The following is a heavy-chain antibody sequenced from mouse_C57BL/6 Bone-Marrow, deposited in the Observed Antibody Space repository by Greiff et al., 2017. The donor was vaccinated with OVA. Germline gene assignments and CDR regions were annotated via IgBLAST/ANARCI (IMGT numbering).Heavy chain of an antibody. CDR3: ASYYYGFDY. CDR1: GFSLPSYG. J-gene: IGHJ2*01. V-gene: IGHV2-2*01. Sequence: VQLQQSGPGLVQPSQSLSITCTVSGFSLPSYGVHWVRQSPGQGLEWLGVIWSGGSTDYNAAFISRLSISKDNSKSKVFFKMNSLQAEDTAIYYCASYYYGFDYWGQGTTLTVSS. CDR2: IWSGGST. D-gene: IGHD1-1*01.